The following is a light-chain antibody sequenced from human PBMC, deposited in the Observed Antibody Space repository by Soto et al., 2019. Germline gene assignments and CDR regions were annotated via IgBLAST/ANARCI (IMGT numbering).Light chain of an antibody. CDR3: QQVNSYPQT. V-gene: IGKV1-9*01. CDR1: QGISGY. CDR2: GAS. J-gene: IGKJ2*01. Sequence: IPLTQSPSSLSASVGDRVTITCRASQGISGYLAWYQEKAGKAPKLLIYGASTLQSGVPSRFSGSGSGTDFTLTISSLQPEDFATYYCQQVNSYPQTFGQGTKLEIK.